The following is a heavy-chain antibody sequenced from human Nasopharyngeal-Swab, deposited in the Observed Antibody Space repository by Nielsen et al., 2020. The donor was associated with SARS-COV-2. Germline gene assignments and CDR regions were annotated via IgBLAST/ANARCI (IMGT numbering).Heavy chain of an antibody. CDR3: ARDSSSWYPNAPFDY. CDR2: IHTSGST. D-gene: IGHD6-13*01. CDR1: GGSISSYY. Sequence: ETLSLTCTVSGGSISSYYWSWIRQPAGKGLEWIGRIHTSGSTNYNPSLKSRVTMSVDTSKNQFSLKLSSVTAADTAVYYCARDSSSWYPNAPFDYWGQGTLVTVSS. V-gene: IGHV4-4*07. J-gene: IGHJ4*02.